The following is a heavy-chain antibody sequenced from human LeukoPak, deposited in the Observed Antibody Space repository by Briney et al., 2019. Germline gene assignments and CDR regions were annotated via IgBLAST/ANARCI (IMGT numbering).Heavy chain of an antibody. CDR2: ISYDGSNK. Sequence: GGSLRLSCAASGFTFSSYAMHWVRQAPGKGLEWVAVISYDGSNKYYADSVKGRFTISRDNSKNTLYLQMNSLRAEDTAVYYCARDASGWILRYYFDYWGQGPLVTVSS. CDR3: ARDASGWILRYYFDY. CDR1: GFTFSSYA. V-gene: IGHV3-30-3*01. D-gene: IGHD6-19*01. J-gene: IGHJ4*02.